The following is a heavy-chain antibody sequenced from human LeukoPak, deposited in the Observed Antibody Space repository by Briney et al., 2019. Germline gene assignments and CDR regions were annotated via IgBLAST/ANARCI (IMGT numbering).Heavy chain of an antibody. CDR2: ISSNGGST. CDR1: GFTFSSYA. J-gene: IGHJ4*02. Sequence: GGSLRLSCAASGFTFSSYAMHWVRQAPGEGLEYVSAISSNGGSTYYANSVKGRFTISRDNSKNTLYLQMGSLRAEDMAVYYCAREVVGFDYWGQGTLVTVSS. CDR3: AREVVGFDY. D-gene: IGHD3-16*02. V-gene: IGHV3-64*01.